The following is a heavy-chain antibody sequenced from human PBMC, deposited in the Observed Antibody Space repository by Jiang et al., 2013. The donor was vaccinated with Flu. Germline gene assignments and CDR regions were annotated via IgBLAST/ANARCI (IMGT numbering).Heavy chain of an antibody. J-gene: IGHJ5*02. CDR2: ISSSGSTI. D-gene: IGHD6-13*01. CDR3: ARDQQLGGWFDP. CDR1: GFTFSSYE. V-gene: IGHV3-48*03. Sequence: VQLVESGGGLVQPGGSLRLSCAASGFTFSSYEMNWVRQAPGKGLEWVSYISSSGSTIYYADSVKGRFTISRDNAKNSLYLQMNSLRAEDTAVYYCARDQQLGGWFDPWGQGTLVTVSS.